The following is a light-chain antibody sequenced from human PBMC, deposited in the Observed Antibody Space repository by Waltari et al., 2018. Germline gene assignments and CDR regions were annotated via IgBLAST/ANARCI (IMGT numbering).Light chain of an antibody. J-gene: IGLJ1*01. CDR3: NSYSTSSTFV. V-gene: IGLV2-14*01. Sequence: QSALTQPASVSGSPGQSITISCTGSNSDVGGYNFVSWYQQHPGKAPKLMIYDVSNRPSVVSNRFSSSKSGNTASLTISGLQPEDAADYYCNSYSTSSTFVFGTGTRVTVL. CDR2: DVS. CDR1: NSDVGGYNF.